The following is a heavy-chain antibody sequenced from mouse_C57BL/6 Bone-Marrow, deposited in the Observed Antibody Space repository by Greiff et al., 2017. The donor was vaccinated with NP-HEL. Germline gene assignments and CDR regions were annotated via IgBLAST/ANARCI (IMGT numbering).Heavy chain of an antibody. J-gene: IGHJ4*01. V-gene: IGHV1-62-2*01. Sequence: QVQLKQSGAELVKPGASVKLSCKASGYTFTEYTIHWVKQRSGQGLEWIGWFYPGSGSIKYNEKFKDKATLTADKSSSTVYMELSRLTSEDSAVYFCARHVIYYDYDGYAMDYWGQGTSVTVSS. CDR2: FYPGSGSI. D-gene: IGHD2-4*01. CDR1: GYTFTEYT. CDR3: ARHVIYYDYDGYAMDY.